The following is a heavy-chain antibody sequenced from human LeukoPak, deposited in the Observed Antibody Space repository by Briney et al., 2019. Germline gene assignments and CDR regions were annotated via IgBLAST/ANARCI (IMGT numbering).Heavy chain of an antibody. CDR2: INPNSGGT. V-gene: IGHV1-2*02. D-gene: IGHD4-23*01. CDR1: GYTFTGYY. J-gene: IGHJ4*02. Sequence: ASVTVSCTASGYTFTGYYMHWVRQAPGQGLEWMGWINPNSGGTNYAQKFQGRVTMTRDTSISTAYMELSRLRSDDTAVYYCARDTLDYGGNPYYFDYWGQGTLVTVSS. CDR3: ARDTLDYGGNPYYFDY.